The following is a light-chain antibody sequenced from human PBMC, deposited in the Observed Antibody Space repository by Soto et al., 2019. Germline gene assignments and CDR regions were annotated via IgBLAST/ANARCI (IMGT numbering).Light chain of an antibody. CDR1: SSDVGGY. CDR3: SSNTSSSTYV. CDR2: DVS. Sequence: QSVLTQPASVSESPGQSITISCTGTSSDVGGYVSWYQQYPGKAPKVMIYDVSNRPSGVSNRFSGSKSGNTASLTISGLQAEDEADYYCSSNTSSSTYVFGSGTKVPVL. V-gene: IGLV2-14*01. J-gene: IGLJ1*01.